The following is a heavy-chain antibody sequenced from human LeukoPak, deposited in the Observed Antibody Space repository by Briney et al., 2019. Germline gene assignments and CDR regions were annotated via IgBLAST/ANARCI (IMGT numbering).Heavy chain of an antibody. CDR1: GYTFTSYY. V-gene: IGHV1-46*01. D-gene: IGHD6-19*01. CDR3: ARDWGSGWPYYFDY. J-gene: IGHJ4*02. Sequence: ATVKVSCKASGYTFTSYYMHWVRQAPGQGLEWMGIINPSGGSTSYAQKFQGRVTITADKSTSTAYMELSSLRSEDTAVYYCARDWGSGWPYYFDYWGQGTLVTVSS. CDR2: INPSGGST.